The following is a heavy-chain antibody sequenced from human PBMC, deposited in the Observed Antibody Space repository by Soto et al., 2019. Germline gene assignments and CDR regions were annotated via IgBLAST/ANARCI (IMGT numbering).Heavy chain of an antibody. CDR1: GYTFTSYG. D-gene: IGHD2-21*02. Sequence: ASVKVSCKASGYTFTSYGISWVRQAPGQGLEWMGWISAYNGNTNYAQKLQGRVTMTTDTSTSTAYMELRSLRSDDTAVYYCARDTYCGGDCYFAPYYFDYWGQETLVTVSS. CDR3: ARDTYCGGDCYFAPYYFDY. CDR2: ISAYNGNT. V-gene: IGHV1-18*01. J-gene: IGHJ4*02.